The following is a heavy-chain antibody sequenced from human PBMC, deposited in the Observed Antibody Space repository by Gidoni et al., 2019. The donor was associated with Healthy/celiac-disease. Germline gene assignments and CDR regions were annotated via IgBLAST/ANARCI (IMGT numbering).Heavy chain of an antibody. CDR3: ARGRPWFGESDYYYGMDV. D-gene: IGHD3-10*01. J-gene: IGHJ6*02. V-gene: IGHV4-30-4*01. Sequence: QVQLQESGPGLVKPSQTLSLTCTVSGGSIRRGDYYWSWIRQPPGKGLEWIGYIYYSGSTYYNPSLKSRVTISVDTSKNQFSLKLSSVTAADTAVYYCARGRPWFGESDYYYGMDVWGQGTTVTVSS. CDR1: GGSIRRGDYY. CDR2: IYYSGST.